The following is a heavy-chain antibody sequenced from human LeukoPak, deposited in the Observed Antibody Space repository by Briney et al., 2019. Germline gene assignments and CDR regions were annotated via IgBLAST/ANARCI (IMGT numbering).Heavy chain of an antibody. V-gene: IGHV4-31*03. Sequence: PQTLSLTCTVSGGSISSGGYYWSWIRQHPGKGLEWIGYIYYSGSTYYNPSLKSRVTISVDTSKNQFSLKLSSVTAADTAVYHCAGGVVVVAATPYYFDYWGQGTLDTVSS. CDR2: IYYSGST. J-gene: IGHJ4*02. CDR1: GGSISSGGYY. CDR3: AGGVVVVAATPYYFDY. D-gene: IGHD2-15*01.